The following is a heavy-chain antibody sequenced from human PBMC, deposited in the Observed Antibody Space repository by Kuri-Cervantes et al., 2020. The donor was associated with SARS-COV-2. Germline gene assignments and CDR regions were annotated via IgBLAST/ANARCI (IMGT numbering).Heavy chain of an antibody. D-gene: IGHD6-13*01. CDR3: ARDSISAAGTGGGPFDY. J-gene: IGHJ4*02. CDR1: GFTFSSYW. Sequence: GESLKISCAASGFTFSSYWMSWVRQAPGKGLEWVANIKQDGSEKYYVDSVKGRFIISRDNAKNSLYLQMNSLRAEDTAVYYCARDSISAAGTGGGPFDYWGQGTLVTVSS. CDR2: IKQDGSEK. V-gene: IGHV3-7*01.